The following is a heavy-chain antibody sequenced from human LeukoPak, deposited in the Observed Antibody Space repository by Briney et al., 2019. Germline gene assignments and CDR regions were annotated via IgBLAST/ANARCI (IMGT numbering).Heavy chain of an antibody. D-gene: IGHD3-22*01. CDR1: GFTFSDYY. J-gene: IGHJ4*02. CDR3: VRAYSRGYSDDFDF. Sequence: GGSLRLSCAASGFTFSDYYMSWFRQAPGAGLEWLSYINLNNGTMYYADSVRGRFAISRDNTKNSLYLQMNRLRGVDTAVYYCVRAYSRGYSDDFDFWGQGTLVTVSS. CDR2: INLNNGTM. V-gene: IGHV3-11*01.